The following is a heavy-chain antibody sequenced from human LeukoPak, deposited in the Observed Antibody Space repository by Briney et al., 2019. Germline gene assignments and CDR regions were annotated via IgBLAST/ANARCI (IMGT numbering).Heavy chain of an antibody. Sequence: GGSLRLSCAASGFTFSSYWMSWVRQAPGKGLEGVANINQDGSEKYYVDSVKGRFTISRDNAKNSLYLQMNSLRAEDTAVYYCARDRSKYYFDYWGQGTLVTVSS. CDR3: ARDRSKYYFDY. CDR1: GFTFSSYW. J-gene: IGHJ4*02. CDR2: INQDGSEK. V-gene: IGHV3-7*01.